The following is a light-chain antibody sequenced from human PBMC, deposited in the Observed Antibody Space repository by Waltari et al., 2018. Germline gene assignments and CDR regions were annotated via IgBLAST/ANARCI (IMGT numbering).Light chain of an antibody. Sequence: QSVLTQPPSVSGAPGQRVTISCTGSGSNIGAGYDVHWSQQLPRAAPKLLIYGSSSRPLGVPDRFFGSTSGTSASLAIIGLQAEDEADYYCQSYDTSLSVVFGGGTKLTVL. CDR1: GSNIGAGYD. V-gene: IGLV1-40*01. CDR2: GSS. J-gene: IGLJ3*02. CDR3: QSYDTSLSVV.